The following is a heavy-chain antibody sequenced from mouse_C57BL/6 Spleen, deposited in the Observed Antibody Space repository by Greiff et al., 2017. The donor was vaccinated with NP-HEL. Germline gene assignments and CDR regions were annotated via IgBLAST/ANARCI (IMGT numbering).Heavy chain of an antibody. J-gene: IGHJ4*01. D-gene: IGHD2-3*01. Sequence: QVQLKQSGAELVRPGASVKLSCKASGYTFTDYYINWVKQRPGQGLEWIARIYPGSGNTYYNEKFKGKATLTAEKSSSTAYMQLSSLTSEDSAVYFCARGADGYYGYAMDYWGQGTSVTVSS. CDR3: ARGADGYYGYAMDY. V-gene: IGHV1-76*01. CDR2: IYPGSGNT. CDR1: GYTFTDYY.